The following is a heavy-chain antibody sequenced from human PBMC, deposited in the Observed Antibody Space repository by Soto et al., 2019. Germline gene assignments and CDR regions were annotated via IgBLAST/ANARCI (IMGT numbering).Heavy chain of an antibody. J-gene: IGHJ4*02. CDR2: ISSNGGNT. Sequence: PGGSLRLSCSASGFTFNTFAMHWVRQTPGKGLEFVSAISSNGGNTYCADSVKGRFAISRDNSKNTLYLQMYSLRPEDTALYYCVKEGYMRSDWYGQFDCWGQGTLVTVYS. V-gene: IGHV3-64D*06. CDR3: VKEGYMRSDWYGQFDC. CDR1: GFTFNTFA. D-gene: IGHD6-19*01.